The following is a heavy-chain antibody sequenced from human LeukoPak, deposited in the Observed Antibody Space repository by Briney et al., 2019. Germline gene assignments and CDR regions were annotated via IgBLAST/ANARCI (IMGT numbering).Heavy chain of an antibody. V-gene: IGHV3-30*18. CDR3: AKDSKGSIAVAGTLGY. J-gene: IGHJ4*02. CDR2: ISYDGSNK. CDR1: GFTFSSYG. Sequence: GSLRLSCAASGFTFSSYGMHWVRQAPGKGLEWVAVISYDGSNKYYADSVKGRFTISRDNSKNTLYLQMNSLRAEDTAVYYCAKDSKGSIAVAGTLGYWGQGTLVTVSS. D-gene: IGHD6-19*01.